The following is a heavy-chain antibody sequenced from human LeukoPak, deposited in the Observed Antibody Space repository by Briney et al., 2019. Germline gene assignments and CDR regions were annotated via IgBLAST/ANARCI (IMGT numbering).Heavy chain of an antibody. CDR3: AKAPPSTVYYYYYMDV. CDR2: ISGSGGST. J-gene: IGHJ6*03. D-gene: IGHD5/OR15-5a*01. Sequence: PGGSLRLSCAASGFTFSSYAMSWVRQAPGKGLEWVLAISGSGGSTYYADSVKGRFTISRDNSKNTLYLQMNSLRAEDTAVYYCAKAPPSTVYYYYYMDVWGKGTTVTVSS. V-gene: IGHV3-23*01. CDR1: GFTFSSYA.